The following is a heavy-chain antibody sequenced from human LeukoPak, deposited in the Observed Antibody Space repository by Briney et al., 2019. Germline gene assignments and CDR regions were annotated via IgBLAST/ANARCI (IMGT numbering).Heavy chain of an antibody. J-gene: IGHJ4*02. CDR3: ARDRGWEVLDF. Sequence: SETLSLTCTVSGGSISSYYWSWIRQSPGKGLEWIGNIYYSGSTNYNPSLKSRVTISSDTSKNQFSLKLSSVTAADTAVYFCARDRGWEVLDFWGQGTLVTVSS. D-gene: IGHD1-26*01. V-gene: IGHV4-59*12. CDR1: GGSISSYY. CDR2: IYYSGST.